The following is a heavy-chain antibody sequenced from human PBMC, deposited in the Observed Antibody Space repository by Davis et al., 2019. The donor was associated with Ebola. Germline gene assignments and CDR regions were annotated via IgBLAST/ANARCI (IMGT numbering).Heavy chain of an antibody. CDR2: ISAYNGNR. Sequence: AASVKVSCKASGFSFSAYGITWVRQAPGRGLEWMGWISAYNGNRNYAQNVQGRVTMSTDTSTSTAYMELTGLRSDDTAVYYCARGYCSGGSCYSPDYWGQGTLVTVSS. CDR1: GFSFSAYG. CDR3: ARGYCSGGSCYSPDY. V-gene: IGHV1-18*04. J-gene: IGHJ4*02. D-gene: IGHD2-15*01.